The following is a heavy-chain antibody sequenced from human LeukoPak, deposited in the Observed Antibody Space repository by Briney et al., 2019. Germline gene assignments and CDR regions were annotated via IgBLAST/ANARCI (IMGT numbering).Heavy chain of an antibody. CDR1: GYTFTGYY. CDR3: ARDVAVAGTGPYYYYYYMDV. D-gene: IGHD6-19*01. CDR2: INPNSGGT. J-gene: IGHJ6*03. V-gene: IGHV1-2*02. Sequence: ASVKVSCKASGYTFTGYYMHWVRQAPGQGLEWMGWINPNSGGTNYAQRFQGRVTMTRDTSISTAYMELSRLRSDDTAVYYCARDVAVAGTGPYYYYYYMDVWGKGTTVTVSS.